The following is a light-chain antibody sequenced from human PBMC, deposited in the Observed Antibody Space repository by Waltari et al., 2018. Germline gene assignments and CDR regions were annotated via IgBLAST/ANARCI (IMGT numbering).Light chain of an antibody. J-gene: IGKJ1*01. CDR3: QQYKSWPWT. CDR2: YTS. V-gene: IGKV3-15*01. Sequence: EMVMTQTPATLSVSPGETATLSCRASQSFGGNLAWYQQRPGQTPRLLIYYTSNRATDIPARFSGSGSGTEFALTISGVQSEDVAVYYCQQYKSWPWTFGQGTKVEIK. CDR1: QSFGGN.